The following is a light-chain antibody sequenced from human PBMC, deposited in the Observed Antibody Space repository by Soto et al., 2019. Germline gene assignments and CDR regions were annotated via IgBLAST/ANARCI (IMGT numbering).Light chain of an antibody. CDR2: EVS. CDR1: SSDVGAYDY. J-gene: IGLJ1*01. CDR3: SSYTTTDPYV. Sequence: QSVLTQPASVSGSPGQSITISCTGTSSDVGAYDYVSWYQQHPGKAPKYLIYEVSNRPSGISDRFSGSKSGTTASLTVSALQAEDEADCYCSSYTTTDPYVFGTGTKVTVL. V-gene: IGLV2-14*01.